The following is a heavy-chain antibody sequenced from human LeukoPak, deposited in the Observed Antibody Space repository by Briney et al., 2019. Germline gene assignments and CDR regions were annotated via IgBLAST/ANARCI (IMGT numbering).Heavy chain of an antibody. D-gene: IGHD1-26*01. J-gene: IGHJ4*02. V-gene: IGHV3-30*04. CDR3: ARDRSGTGPAVLYYFDY. Sequence: WGSLRLTCAASGFTFSSYAMHWVRQAPDKGLEWVAVISYDGSNKYYADSVKGRFTMSRDNSKNTLFLQMNSLRAEDTAVYYCARDRSGTGPAVLYYFDYWGQGTLLTVSS. CDR2: ISYDGSNK. CDR1: GFTFSSYA.